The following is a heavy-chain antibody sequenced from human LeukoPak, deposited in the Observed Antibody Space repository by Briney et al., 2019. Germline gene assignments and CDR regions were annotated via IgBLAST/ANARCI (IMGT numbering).Heavy chain of an antibody. CDR3: ARDLTTLRGGIDV. D-gene: IGHD1-1*01. CDR1: GFTFSSLQ. J-gene: IGHJ6*04. Sequence: GGSVTLSCAASGFTFSSLQMMWLAQAPGKGREGSIYIRSSSSTIYYTDAVKGRFTIPRDNAQNSLYLQMQSLRAEDTGVYYCARDLTTLRGGIDVWGEGTTLTLSS. V-gene: IGHV3-48*03. CDR2: IRSSSSTI.